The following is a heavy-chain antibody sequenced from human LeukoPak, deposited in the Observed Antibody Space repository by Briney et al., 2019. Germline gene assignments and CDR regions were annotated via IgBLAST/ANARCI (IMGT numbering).Heavy chain of an antibody. J-gene: IGHJ3*02. Sequence: ASVKVSCKPSGYTFTGYYMHWVRQAPGQRLEGLGWINPNSGGTNYAQKFQGRVTMTRDTSISTAYMELSRLRSDDTAVYYCAREPRVILDAFDIWGQGTMVTVSS. CDR2: INPNSGGT. V-gene: IGHV1-2*02. D-gene: IGHD5-18*01. CDR3: AREPRVILDAFDI. CDR1: GYTFTGYY.